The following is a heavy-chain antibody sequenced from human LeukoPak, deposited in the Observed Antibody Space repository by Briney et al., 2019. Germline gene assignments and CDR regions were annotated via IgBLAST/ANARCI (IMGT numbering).Heavy chain of an antibody. J-gene: IGHJ4*02. Sequence: PSETLSLTCAVSGGSISSSNWWSWVRQPPGKGLEWIGEIYHSGSTNYNPSLKSRVTISVDTSKNQFSLKLSSVTAADTAVYYCARGTGIAAAGTRYWGQGALVTVSS. CDR3: ARGTGIAAAGTRY. V-gene: IGHV4-4*02. CDR2: IYHSGST. D-gene: IGHD6-13*01. CDR1: GGSISSSNW.